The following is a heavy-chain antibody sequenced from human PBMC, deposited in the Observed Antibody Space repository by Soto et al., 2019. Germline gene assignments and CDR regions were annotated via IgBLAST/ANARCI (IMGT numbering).Heavy chain of an antibody. CDR1: GFTFSSYG. CDR3: AKGLVTMVRAARYDAFDI. V-gene: IGHV3-30*18. Sequence: GGSLRLSCAASGFTFSSYGMHWVRQAPGKGLEWVAVISYDGSNKYYADSVKGRFTISRDNSKNTLYLQMNSLRAEDTAVYYCAKGLVTMVRAARYDAFDIWGQGTMVTVS. J-gene: IGHJ3*02. D-gene: IGHD3-10*01. CDR2: ISYDGSNK.